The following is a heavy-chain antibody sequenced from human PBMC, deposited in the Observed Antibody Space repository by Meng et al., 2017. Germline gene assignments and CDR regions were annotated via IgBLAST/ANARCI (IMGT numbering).Heavy chain of an antibody. CDR3: ASLRIAVAGINGFDP. V-gene: IGHV4-39*07. J-gene: IGHJ5*02. D-gene: IGHD6-19*01. Sequence: LTQSAQGLVRPSEYQPHHWTAVCGSISSSSYYWGWIRQPPGKGLEWIGSIYYSGSTFYNPSLKRRVTISVATSKNQFSMKLSSVSAADTAVYYCASLRIAVAGINGFDPWGQGTLVTVSS. CDR1: CGSISSSSYY. CDR2: IYYSGST.